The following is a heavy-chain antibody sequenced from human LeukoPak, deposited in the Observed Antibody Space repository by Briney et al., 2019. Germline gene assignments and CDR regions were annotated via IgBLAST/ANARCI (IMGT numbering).Heavy chain of an antibody. Sequence: ASVKVSCKASGYTFTSYYMHWVRQAPGQGLEWMGIINPSGGSTSYAQRFQGRVTMTRDMSTSTVYMELSSLRSEDTAAYHCARVGPTVTTRYFDYWGQGTLVTVSS. V-gene: IGHV1-46*01. CDR3: ARVGPTVTTRYFDY. CDR2: INPSGGST. CDR1: GYTFTSYY. J-gene: IGHJ4*02. D-gene: IGHD4-17*01.